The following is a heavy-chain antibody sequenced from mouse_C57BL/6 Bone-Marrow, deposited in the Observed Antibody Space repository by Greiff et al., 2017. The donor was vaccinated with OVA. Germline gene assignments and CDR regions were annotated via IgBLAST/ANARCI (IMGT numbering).Heavy chain of an antibody. CDR2: IYPGDGDT. CDR1: GYAFSSYW. J-gene: IGHJ2*01. V-gene: IGHV1-80*01. Sequence: QVQLQQSGAELVKPGASVKISCKASGYAFSSYWMNWVKQRPGKGLEWIGQIYPGDGDTNYNGKFKGKATLTADKSSSTAYMQLSSLTSEDSAVYFCARWGRGYYYFDYWGQGTTLTVSS. D-gene: IGHD2-3*01. CDR3: ARWGRGYYYFDY.